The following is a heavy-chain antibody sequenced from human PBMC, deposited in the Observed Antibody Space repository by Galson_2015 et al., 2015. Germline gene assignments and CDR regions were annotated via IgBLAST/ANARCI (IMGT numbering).Heavy chain of an antibody. D-gene: IGHD1-1*01. V-gene: IGHV4-39*01. J-gene: IGHJ6*03. Sequence: SETLSLTCPVSVGSISSSSYYWGWFRQPPGKGLEWIGSIYYSGITYYNPSLKSRVTISEDTSKNQFSLTLSSVTAADTAVYYCARSNWNDFLFYMDVWGKGTTVTVSS. CDR2: IYYSGIT. CDR1: VGSISSSSYY. CDR3: ARSNWNDFLFYMDV.